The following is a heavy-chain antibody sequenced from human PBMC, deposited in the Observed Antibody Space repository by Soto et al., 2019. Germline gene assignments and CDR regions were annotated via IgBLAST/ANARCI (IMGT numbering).Heavy chain of an antibody. J-gene: IGHJ6*02. CDR2: ISYDGSNK. Sequence: GCLGLSGAASGFTFSSYGMHWVRQAPGKGLEWVAVISYDGSNKYYADSVKGRFTISRDNSKNTLYLQMNSLRAEDTAVYYCAKVDKAMVWSRYYYYGMDVWGQGTTVTVYS. CDR3: AKVDKAMVWSRYYYYGMDV. V-gene: IGHV3-30*18. CDR1: GFTFSSYG. D-gene: IGHD5-18*01.